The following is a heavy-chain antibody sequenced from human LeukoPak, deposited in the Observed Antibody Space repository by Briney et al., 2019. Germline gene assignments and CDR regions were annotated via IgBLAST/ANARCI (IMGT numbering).Heavy chain of an antibody. J-gene: IGHJ4*02. V-gene: IGHV3-23*01. Sequence: PGGSLRLSCAASGFTFSTNAMSWVRQAPGKGLEWVSAISGRTGSTYYSDSVKGRFTTSRDNSKSTLYLQMDSLRAEDTAVYYCAKCGNSGCHLIDYWGQGTLVTVSS. CDR1: GFTFSTNA. D-gene: IGHD5-12*01. CDR3: AKCGNSGCHLIDY. CDR2: ISGRTGST.